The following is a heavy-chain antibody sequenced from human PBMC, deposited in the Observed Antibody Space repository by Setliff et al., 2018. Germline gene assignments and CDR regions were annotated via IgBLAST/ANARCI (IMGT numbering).Heavy chain of an antibody. CDR3: ATDPSRIAVAGHDAFDI. CDR2: FDPEDGET. CDR1: GYTLTELS. J-gene: IGHJ3*02. D-gene: IGHD6-19*01. V-gene: IGHV1-24*01. Sequence: AASVKVSCKVSGYTLTELSMHWVRQAPGKGLEWMGGFDPEDGETIYAQKFQGRVTMTEDTSTDTAYMELSSLRSEDTAVYYCATDPSRIAVAGHDAFDIWGQGTMVTVSS.